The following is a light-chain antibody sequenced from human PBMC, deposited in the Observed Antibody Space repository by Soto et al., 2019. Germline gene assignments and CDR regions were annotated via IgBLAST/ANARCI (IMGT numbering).Light chain of an antibody. Sequence: IQMTQTQSSVFASVGDRVPITCQASQDISDFLNWYHQKPGKAPKVLIYDASNLQTGVPARFSGRRSGTDFILTISSLQPEDSGTYYCQQYDDRPITFGQGTRLEV. V-gene: IGKV1-33*01. CDR1: QDISDF. CDR3: QQYDDRPIT. J-gene: IGKJ5*01. CDR2: DAS.